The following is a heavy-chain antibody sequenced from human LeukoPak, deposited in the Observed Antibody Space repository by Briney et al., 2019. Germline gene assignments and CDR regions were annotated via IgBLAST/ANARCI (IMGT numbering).Heavy chain of an antibody. J-gene: IGHJ4*02. V-gene: IGHV4-34*01. D-gene: IGHD1-26*01. CDR2: INHRGTT. Sequence: SETLSLTCAVYGDSFSGYYWSWIRQPPGKGLEWIAEINHRGTTHYNPSLKSRVNISADTSKNQFSLHLDSVTAADTAVYYCARSWAGMYYPFYYFDYWGREPWSASPQ. CDR1: GDSFSGYY. CDR3: ARSWAGMYYPFYYFDY.